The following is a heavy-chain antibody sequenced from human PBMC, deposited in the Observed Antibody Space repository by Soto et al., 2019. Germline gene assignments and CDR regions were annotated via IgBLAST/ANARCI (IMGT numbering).Heavy chain of an antibody. CDR2: INAGNGNT. D-gene: IGHD5-18*01. Sequence: QRLEGMGWINAGNGNTKYSQKFQGRVTITRDTSANTAYMDLSSLRSEDTAVYYCARDSRNRYGLYYLDYWGPGTPVTVSS. CDR3: ARDSRNRYGLYYLDY. V-gene: IGHV1-3*01. J-gene: IGHJ4*02.